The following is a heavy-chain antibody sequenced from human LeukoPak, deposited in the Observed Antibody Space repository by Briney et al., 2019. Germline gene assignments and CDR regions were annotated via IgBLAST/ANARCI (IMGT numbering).Heavy chain of an antibody. CDR3: AKDRKYDSRGYPPSWFDP. D-gene: IGHD3-22*01. CDR2: ISGSGSTT. V-gene: IGHV3-23*01. J-gene: IGHJ5*02. CDR1: GFTYSRYA. Sequence: GGSLRLSCAASGFTYSRYAMTWVRQAPGKGLEWVSGISGSGSTTYYADSVKGRFTISRDNSKNTLYLQVNSLRAEDTAVYYCAKDRKYDSRGYPPSWFDPWGQGTLVTVSS.